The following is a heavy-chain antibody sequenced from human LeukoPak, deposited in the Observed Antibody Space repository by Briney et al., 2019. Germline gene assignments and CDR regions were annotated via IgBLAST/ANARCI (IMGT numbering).Heavy chain of an antibody. CDR2: IKQDGSEK. D-gene: IGHD6-13*01. CDR3: TREGILAGVDY. Sequence: GGSLRLSCAASGFTFSSYWMSWVRQAPGKGLEWVANIKQDGSEKNYVDSVKGRFTISRDNAKNSMSLQMNNLRAEDTAVYYCTREGILAGVDYWGQGTLVTVSS. V-gene: IGHV3-7*01. CDR1: GFTFSSYW. J-gene: IGHJ4*02.